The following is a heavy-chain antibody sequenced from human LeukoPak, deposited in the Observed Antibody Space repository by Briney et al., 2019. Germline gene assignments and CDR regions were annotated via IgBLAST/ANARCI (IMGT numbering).Heavy chain of an antibody. J-gene: IGHJ6*03. CDR1: GGSISSSSYY. CDR3: ARAFKAVARDYMDV. D-gene: IGHD6-19*01. CDR2: IYYSGST. V-gene: IGHV4-39*07. Sequence: SETLSLTCTVSGGSISSSSYYWGWLRQPPGKGLEWIGSIYYSGSTYYNPSLKSRVTISVDTSKNQFSLKLSSVTAADTAVYYCARAFKAVARDYMDVWGKGTTVTISS.